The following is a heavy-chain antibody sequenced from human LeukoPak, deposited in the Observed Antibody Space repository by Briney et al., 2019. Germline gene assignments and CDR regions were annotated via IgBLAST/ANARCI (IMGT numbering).Heavy chain of an antibody. J-gene: IGHJ4*02. CDR2: MSPNSGNT. V-gene: IGHV1-8*01. Sequence: GASVKVSCKASGYTFTSYDINWVRQATGQGLEWMGWMSPNSGNTGYAQKFQGRVTMTRNTSINTAYMELSSLRSEDTAVYYCARVYSRRSGGYYYADYWGQGTLVTVSS. CDR1: GYTFTSYD. D-gene: IGHD3-22*01. CDR3: ARVYSRRSGGYYYADY.